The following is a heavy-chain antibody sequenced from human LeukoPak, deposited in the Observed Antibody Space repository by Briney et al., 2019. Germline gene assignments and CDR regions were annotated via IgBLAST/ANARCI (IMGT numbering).Heavy chain of an antibody. V-gene: IGHV1-46*01. CDR1: GYTFTSYY. J-gene: IGHJ3*02. Sequence: ASVKVSCKASGYTFTSYYMHWVRQAPGQGLEWMGIINPSGSSTSYAQKFQGRVTMTRDTSTSTVYMELSSLRSEDTAVYYCARDPAYYDSSGGDAFDIWGQGTMVTVSS. D-gene: IGHD3-22*01. CDR2: INPSGSST. CDR3: ARDPAYYDSSGGDAFDI.